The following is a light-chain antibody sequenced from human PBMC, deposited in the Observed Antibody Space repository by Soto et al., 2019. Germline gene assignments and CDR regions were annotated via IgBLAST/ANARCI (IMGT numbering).Light chain of an antibody. CDR1: SSDVGGYNY. J-gene: IGLJ1*01. CDR2: DVS. CDR3: SSYTSSSTLYV. Sequence: QCVLTQPASVSGSPGQSIPISCTGTSSDVGGYNYVSWYQQHPGKAPKLMIYDVSNRPSGVSNRFSGSKSGNTASLTISGLQAEDEADYYCSSYTSSSTLYVFGTGTKVTV. V-gene: IGLV2-14*01.